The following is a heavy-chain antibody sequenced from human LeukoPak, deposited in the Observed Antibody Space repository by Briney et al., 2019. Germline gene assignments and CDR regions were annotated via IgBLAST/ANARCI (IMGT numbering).Heavy chain of an antibody. Sequence: GGSLRLSCAASGFTFNIYTMNWVSQAPGKGLEWVSYISGSSGIIDYADSVRGRFTISRDNAKNSLYLQMNSLRAEDTAVYYCLRDLNWSLDQWGQGTLVTVSS. CDR3: LRDLNWSLDQ. D-gene: IGHD1-20*01. CDR1: GFTFNIYT. CDR2: ISGSSGII. J-gene: IGHJ4*02. V-gene: IGHV3-48*01.